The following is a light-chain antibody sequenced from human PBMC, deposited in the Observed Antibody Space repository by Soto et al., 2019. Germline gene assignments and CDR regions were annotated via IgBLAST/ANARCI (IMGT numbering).Light chain of an antibody. V-gene: IGKV1-12*01. CDR2: GAS. CDR3: QQANSFPLT. Sequence: DIQMTQSPSSVSASVGDRVTITCRASQGISSWLVWYQQKPGKAPKVLIYGASTLQSGVPSRFSGSGSGTVFTLTINSLQPEDFATYICQQANSFPLTFGGGPRVEIK. J-gene: IGKJ4*01. CDR1: QGISSW.